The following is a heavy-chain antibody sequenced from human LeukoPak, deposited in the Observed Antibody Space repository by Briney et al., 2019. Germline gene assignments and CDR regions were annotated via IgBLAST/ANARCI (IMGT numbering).Heavy chain of an antibody. CDR2: ISYDGSNK. CDR1: GFTFSSYG. V-gene: IGHV3-30*03. CDR3: ATSPWAGFDY. Sequence: GGSLRLSCAASGFTFSSYGMHWVRQAPGKGLEWVAVISYDGSNKYYADSVKGRFTISRDNSKNTLYLQMNSLRAEGTAVYYCATSPWAGFDYWGQGTPVTVSS. D-gene: IGHD3/OR15-3a*01. J-gene: IGHJ4*02.